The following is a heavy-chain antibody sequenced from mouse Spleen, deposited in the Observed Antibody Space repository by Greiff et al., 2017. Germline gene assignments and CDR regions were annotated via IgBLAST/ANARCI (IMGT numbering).Heavy chain of an antibody. CDR1: GYSITSGYY. J-gene: IGHJ3*01. CDR3: AREDVAY. CDR2: ISYDGSN. V-gene: IGHV3-6*01. Sequence: EVKLQESGPGLVKPSQSLSLTCSVTGYSITSGYYWNWIRQFPGNKLEWMGYISYDGSNNYNPSLKNRISITRDTSKNQFFLKLNSVTTEDTATYYCAREDVAYWGQGTLVTVSA.